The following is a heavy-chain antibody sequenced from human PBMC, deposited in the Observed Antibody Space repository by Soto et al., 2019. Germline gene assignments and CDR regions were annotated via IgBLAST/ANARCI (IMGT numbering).Heavy chain of an antibody. J-gene: IGHJ4*02. CDR3: ARDETVVAGPGFLDY. CDR1: GFNFSRKA. CDR2: ISYAGTSK. D-gene: IGHD6-19*01. Sequence: GGSLRLSCAASGFNFSRKAMHWVRQAPGKGLEWVAVISYAGTSKYYADSVKGRFTISRDNSKSSLFLHMNSLRVEDTALYYCARDETVVAGPGFLDYWGQGALVTVSS. V-gene: IGHV3-30*01.